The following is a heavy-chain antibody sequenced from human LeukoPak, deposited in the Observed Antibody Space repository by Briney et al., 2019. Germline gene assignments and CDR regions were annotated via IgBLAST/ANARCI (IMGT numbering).Heavy chain of an antibody. CDR3: AKDLGTVPAAIIAFDI. J-gene: IGHJ3*02. D-gene: IGHD2-2*01. V-gene: IGHV3-23*01. CDR1: GFTFSNYG. Sequence: GGSLRLSCVASGFTFSNYGMNWVRQAPGEGPEWVSAISGSGENTYYADSVRGRFTISRDNPRNTLYLQLNSLRAEDTAIYYCAKDLGTVPAAIIAFDIWGQGTMVTVSS. CDR2: ISGSGENT.